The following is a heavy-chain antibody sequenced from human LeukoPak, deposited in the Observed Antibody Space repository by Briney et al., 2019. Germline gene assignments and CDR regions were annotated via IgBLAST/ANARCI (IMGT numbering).Heavy chain of an antibody. CDR3: AKDLGSAWYGAFDI. Sequence: GGSLRLSCAASGFTFSSCGMSWVRQAPGKGLEWVSAISDSGGSTYYADSVKGLFTISRDNSKNTLYLQMNSLRAEDTAVYYCAKDLGSAWYGAFDIWGQGTMVTVSS. CDR2: ISDSGGST. J-gene: IGHJ3*02. D-gene: IGHD6-19*01. V-gene: IGHV3-23*01. CDR1: GFTFSSCG.